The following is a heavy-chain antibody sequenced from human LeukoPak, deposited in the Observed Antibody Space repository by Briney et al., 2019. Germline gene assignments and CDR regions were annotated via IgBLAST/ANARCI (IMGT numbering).Heavy chain of an antibody. Sequence: SETLSLTCTVSGGSISSGSYYWSWIRQPAGKGLEWIGRIYNSGSTNYNPSLKRRVTISVDTSKNQFSLKLSSVTAADTAVYYCARERVEGTNWFDPWGQGTLVTVSS. D-gene: IGHD3-10*01. J-gene: IGHJ5*02. V-gene: IGHV4-61*02. CDR2: IYNSGST. CDR1: GGSISSGSYY. CDR3: ARERVEGTNWFDP.